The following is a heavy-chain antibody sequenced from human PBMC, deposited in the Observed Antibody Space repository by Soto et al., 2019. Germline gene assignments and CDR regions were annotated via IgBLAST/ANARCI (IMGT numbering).Heavy chain of an antibody. CDR2: IHDSGTT. D-gene: IGHD3-10*01. V-gene: IGHV4-31*03. CDR3: AERVRPLTLISLDS. Sequence: QVLLQESGPGLVKPSQTLSVTCTVSGASISRGSYYWSWVRHHPGKGLEWIGYIHDSGTTYYNPSLRSRFLNSLDTSSIKSSLKRTPGPPADTAFIYCAERVRPLTLISLDSWGQGLMVTFS. J-gene: IGHJ3*01. CDR1: GASISRGSYY.